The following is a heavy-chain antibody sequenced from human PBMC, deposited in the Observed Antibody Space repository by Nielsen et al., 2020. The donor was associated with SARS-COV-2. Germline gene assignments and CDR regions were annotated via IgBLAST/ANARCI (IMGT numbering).Heavy chain of an antibody. CDR1: GFTFSNYV. CDR2: IKSKTDGGTT. V-gene: IGHV3-15*01. D-gene: IGHD3-3*01. J-gene: IGHJ4*02. CDR3: TTDPRVTIFGVVIIAGDY. Sequence: GASLKISCAASGFTFSNYVMFWVRQAPGKGLEWVGRIKSKTDGGTTDYAAPVKGRFTISRDDSKNTLYLQMNSLKTEDTAVYYCTTDPRVTIFGVVIIAGDYWGQGTLVTVSS.